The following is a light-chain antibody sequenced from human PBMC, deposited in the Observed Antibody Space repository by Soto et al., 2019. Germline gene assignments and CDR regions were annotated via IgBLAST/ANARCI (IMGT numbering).Light chain of an antibody. CDR1: SSDVGSYDY. V-gene: IGLV2-14*03. CDR3: CAYSTSGTHV. CDR2: DVN. J-gene: IGLJ1*01. Sequence: QSVLTQPASVSGSPGQSITISCTGTSSDVGSYDYVSWHQQHPGKAPKLIIYDVNNRPSGAPSRFSGSKSGNTASLIISGLQTEDEADYYCCAYSTSGTHVFGTGTKVTVL.